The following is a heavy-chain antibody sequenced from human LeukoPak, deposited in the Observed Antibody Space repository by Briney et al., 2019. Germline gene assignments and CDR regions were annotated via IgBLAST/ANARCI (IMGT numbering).Heavy chain of an antibody. J-gene: IGHJ3*02. CDR1: GGTFSSYA. D-gene: IGHD5-12*01. V-gene: IGHV1-69*05. Sequence: ASVKVSCKASGGTFSSYAISWVRQAPGQGLEWMGGIIPIFGTANYAQKFQGRVTITTDESTSTAYMELSSLRSEDTAVYYCASDHRSSGGYITDAFDIWGQGTMVTVSS. CDR2: IIPIFGTA. CDR3: ASDHRSSGGYITDAFDI.